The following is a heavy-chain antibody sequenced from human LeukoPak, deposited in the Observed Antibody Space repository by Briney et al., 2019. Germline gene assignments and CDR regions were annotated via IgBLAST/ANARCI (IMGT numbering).Heavy chain of an antibody. D-gene: IGHD1-14*01. J-gene: IGHJ4*02. CDR2: ISSDGNDK. CDR3: ARDPGSSAFDL. Sequence: GGSLRLSCAASGVTFGSYGMHWVRQAPGKGLEWVALISSDGNDKLYGDSVKGRFTISRDNAKKSLFLELNSLRADDTAVFYCARDPGSSAFDLWGQGSLVTVST. CDR1: GVTFGSYG. V-gene: IGHV3-30*03.